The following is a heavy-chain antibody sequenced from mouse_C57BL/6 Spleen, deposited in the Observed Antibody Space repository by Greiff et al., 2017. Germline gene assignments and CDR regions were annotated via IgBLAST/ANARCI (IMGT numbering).Heavy chain of an antibody. CDR1: GYTFTDYY. V-gene: IGHV1-26*01. CDR3: ARGSTTVVATTPFAY. CDR2: INPNNGGT. D-gene: IGHD1-1*01. Sequence: EVQLQQSGPELVKPGASVKISCKASGYTFTDYYMNWVKQSHGKSLEWIGDINPNNGGTSYNQKFKGKATLTVDKSSSTAYMELRSLTSEDSAVYYCARGSTTVVATTPFAYWGQGTLVTVSA. J-gene: IGHJ3*01.